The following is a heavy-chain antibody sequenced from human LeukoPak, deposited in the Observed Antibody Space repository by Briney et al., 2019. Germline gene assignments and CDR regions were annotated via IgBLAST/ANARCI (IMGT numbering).Heavy chain of an antibody. J-gene: IGHJ4*02. V-gene: IGHV1-2*02. CDR1: GYTFTGYY. D-gene: IGHD3-10*01. CDR3: ARGPYYGSGRRGYYFDY. Sequence: GASVKVSCKASGYTFTGYYMHWVRQAPGQGLEWMGWINPNSGGTNYAQKFQGRITMTWDTSISTAYMELSRLRSDDTAVYYCARGPYYGSGRRGYYFDYWGQGTLVTVSS. CDR2: INPNSGGT.